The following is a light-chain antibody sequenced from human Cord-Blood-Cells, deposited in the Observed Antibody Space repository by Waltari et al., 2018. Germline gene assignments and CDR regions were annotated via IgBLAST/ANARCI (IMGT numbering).Light chain of an antibody. V-gene: IGLV2-14*01. CDR1: SSDVGGYNY. CDR3: SSYTSSSTLVV. Sequence: QSALTQPASVSGSPGQSITIPCTATSSDVGGYNYVSWYQQHPGKAPKLMIYEVSNRPSGVSNRFSGSKSGNTASLTISGLQAEDEADYYCSSYTSSSTLVVFGGGTKLTVL. J-gene: IGLJ2*01. CDR2: EVS.